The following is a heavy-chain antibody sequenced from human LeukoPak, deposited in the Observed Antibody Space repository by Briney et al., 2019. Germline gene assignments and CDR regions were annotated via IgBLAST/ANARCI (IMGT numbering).Heavy chain of an antibody. J-gene: IGHJ5*02. CDR1: GGTFSSYA. D-gene: IGHD2-2*01. V-gene: IGHV1-69*13. CDR2: IIPIFGTA. Sequence: SVKVSCKASGGTFSSYAISWVRQAPGRGLEWMGGIIPIFGTANYAQKFQGRVTITADESTSTAYMELSSLRSEDTAVYYCARDAGWLTRSTRHSDNWFDPWGQGTLVTVSS. CDR3: ARDAGWLTRSTRHSDNWFDP.